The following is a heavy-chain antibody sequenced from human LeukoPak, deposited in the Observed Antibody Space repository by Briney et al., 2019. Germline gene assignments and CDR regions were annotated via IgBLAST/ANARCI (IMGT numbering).Heavy chain of an antibody. CDR2: IKGDESAR. D-gene: IGHD1-26*01. V-gene: IGHV3-7*01. Sequence: GGSLRLSCAASGFTFSTYWMAWVRQAPGKGLEWVANIKGDESARHQADSVKGRFTISRDNAQNSVYLQMSSLRGEDTAVYYCARDVVGSLDYWRQGTLVTVSS. CDR1: GFTFSTYW. J-gene: IGHJ4*02. CDR3: ARDVVGSLDY.